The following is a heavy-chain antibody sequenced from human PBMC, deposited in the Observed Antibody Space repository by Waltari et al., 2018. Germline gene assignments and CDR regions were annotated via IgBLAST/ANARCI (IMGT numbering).Heavy chain of an antibody. CDR2: ISGSGGST. V-gene: IGHV3-23*04. D-gene: IGHD6-19*01. J-gene: IGHJ1*01. CDR3: AKGPGIAVAVEYFQH. Sequence: EVQLVESGGGLVQTGGYLRLSCAASGFTFSSYAMIWVRQAPGKGLEWVSAISGSGGSTYYADSVKGRFTISRDNSKNTLYLQMNSLRAEDTAVYYCAKGPGIAVAVEYFQHWGQGTLVTVSS. CDR1: GFTFSSYA.